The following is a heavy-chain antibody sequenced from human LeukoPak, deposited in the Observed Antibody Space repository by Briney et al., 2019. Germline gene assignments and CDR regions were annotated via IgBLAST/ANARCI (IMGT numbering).Heavy chain of an antibody. J-gene: IGHJ5*02. CDR2: IYHSGST. Sequence: PSQTLSLTCAVSGGSISSGGYSWSWIRQPPGKGLEWIGYIYHSGSTYYNPSLKSRVTISVDTSKNQFSLKLSSVTAADTAVYYCARATSWECSGGSCYYNWFDPWGQGTLVTVSS. CDR3: ARATSWECSGGSCYYNWFDP. CDR1: GGSISSGGYS. V-gene: IGHV4-30-2*05. D-gene: IGHD2-15*01.